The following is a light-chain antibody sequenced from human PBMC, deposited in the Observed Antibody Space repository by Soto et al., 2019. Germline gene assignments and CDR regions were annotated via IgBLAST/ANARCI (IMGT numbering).Light chain of an antibody. CDR3: QRCHRYLT. J-gene: IGKJ1*01. CDR2: DAS. V-gene: IGKV1-5*01. Sequence: IKMTQSPSTLYASVGDGVTITCRASETITTSLAWYQQQPGTAPKVLIYDASTLESGVPSRFSGSGSGTEFTLTISSLQPDDIATYYCQRCHRYLTFGQGTKVDIK. CDR1: ETITTS.